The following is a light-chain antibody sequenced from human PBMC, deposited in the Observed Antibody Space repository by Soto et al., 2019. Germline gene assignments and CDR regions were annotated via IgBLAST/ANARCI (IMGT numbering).Light chain of an antibody. J-gene: IGKJ1*01. CDR1: HSISNH. CDR3: QQSYISLPT. CDR2: AAS. Sequence: DIQITQSPSSLSASVEDRVIITFRASHSISNHLNWYQQKPGKAPKLLIFAASSLQSGVPSRFSGRRSGPDFTLTISSLQPEDFATYYCQQSYISLPTFGHVGKVDI. V-gene: IGKV1-39*01.